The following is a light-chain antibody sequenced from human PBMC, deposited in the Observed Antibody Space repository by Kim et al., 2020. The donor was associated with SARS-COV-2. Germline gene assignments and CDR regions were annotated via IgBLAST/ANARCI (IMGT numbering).Light chain of an antibody. CDR3: QQSYTTQYT. CDR2: AAS. CDR1: QTISNY. Sequence: DIQMTQSPSSLSASVGDRVTITCRASQTISNYLNWYQQKPGKAPNLLIYAASSLQSGVPSRFSGSESGTDFTLTISSLQPEDFATYYCQQSYTTQYTFGQGTKLEI. J-gene: IGKJ2*01. V-gene: IGKV1-39*01.